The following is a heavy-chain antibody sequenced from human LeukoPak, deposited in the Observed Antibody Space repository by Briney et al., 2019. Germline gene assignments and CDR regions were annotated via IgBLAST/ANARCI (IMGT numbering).Heavy chain of an antibody. CDR2: INSDGSSS. D-gene: IGHD3-22*01. Sequence: GGSLRLSGAASGFTFRGYWRHWVRQGPGEGLLWVSRINSDGSSSAYADSVKGRFTISRDNTENTLYLQMNSLRAEDTAVYYCARGGEGNNYDSTCNYWGQGTLVTVSS. V-gene: IGHV3-74*03. CDR1: GFTFRGYW. J-gene: IGHJ4*02. CDR3: ARGGEGNNYDSTCNY.